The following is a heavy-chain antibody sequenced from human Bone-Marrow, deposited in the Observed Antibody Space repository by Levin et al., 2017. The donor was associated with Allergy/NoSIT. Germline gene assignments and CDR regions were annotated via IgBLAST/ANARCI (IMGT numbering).Heavy chain of an antibody. CDR3: ARRMDVSGTYPQDNWFDP. CDR1: GASISNNPYH. CDR2: ISNSAFT. J-gene: IGHJ5*02. D-gene: IGHD3-10*01. V-gene: IGHV4-39*01. Sequence: SETLSLTCTVSGASISNNPYHWGWIRQPPGKGLEWIGLISNSAFTHYNPSLQSRLILSVDTSKNQFSMKLASVTAADTAVYYCARRMDVSGTYPQDNWFDPWGQGALVTVSS.